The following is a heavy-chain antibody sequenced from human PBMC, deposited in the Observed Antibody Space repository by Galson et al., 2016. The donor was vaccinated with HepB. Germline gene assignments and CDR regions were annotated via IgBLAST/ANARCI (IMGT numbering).Heavy chain of an antibody. D-gene: IGHD6-25*01. CDR1: GFTFSQRG. J-gene: IGHJ6*04. CDR2: DSMDGRRK. Sequence: SLRLSCAASGFTFSQRGMHWVRQAPGKGLEWVAADSMDGRRKFYADSVKGRFTISRDNSKDTVVLEMDSLRAEDTAVYYCVGDPPASGFAFAIWGKGTTVTVSS. CDR3: VGDPPASGFAFAI. V-gene: IGHV3-30*03.